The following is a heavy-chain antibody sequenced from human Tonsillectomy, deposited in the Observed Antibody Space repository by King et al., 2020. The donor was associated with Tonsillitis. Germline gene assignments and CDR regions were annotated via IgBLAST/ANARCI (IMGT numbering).Heavy chain of an antibody. V-gene: IGHV4-39*01. D-gene: IGHD3-22*01. J-gene: IGHJ3*02. CDR3: AHYDSSGYYYNIDAFDI. CDR2: IYYSGST. CDR1: GGSISSSSYY. Sequence: LQLQESGPGLVKSSETLSLTCTVSGGSISSSSYYWGWIRQPPGKGLEWIGSIYYSGSTYYNPSLKSRVTISVDTSKNQFSLKLSSVTAADTAVYYCAHYDSSGYYYNIDAFDIWGQGTLVTVSS.